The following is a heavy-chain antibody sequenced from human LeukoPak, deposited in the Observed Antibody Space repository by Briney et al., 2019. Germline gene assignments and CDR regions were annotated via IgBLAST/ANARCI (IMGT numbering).Heavy chain of an antibody. Sequence: GGSLSLSCIASGFTFTNYGMHWVRQAPGKGLEWVAFIQIDGRNQYYADSVKGRFTISRDNSNNTLSLQMNSLRAEDTAVYYCAKDVNFHCRGDRSDSWGQGSLVTVSS. CDR2: IQIDGRNQ. J-gene: IGHJ4*02. V-gene: IGHV3-30*02. CDR1: GFTFTNYG. D-gene: IGHD2-21*02. CDR3: AKDVNFHCRGDRSDS.